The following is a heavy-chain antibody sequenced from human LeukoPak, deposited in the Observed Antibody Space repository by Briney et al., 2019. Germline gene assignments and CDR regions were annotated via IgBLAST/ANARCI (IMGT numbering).Heavy chain of an antibody. CDR2: IYYSGSN. CDR1: GGSISSYY. V-gene: IGHV4-59*01. J-gene: IGHJ3*02. Sequence: SETLSLTCTVSGGSISSYYWSWIRQPPGKGLEWIGYIYYSGSNNYNPSLKSRVTISVDTSKNQFSLRLSSVTAAATAVYYCARSYYDILTGYPDAFDIWGQGTMVTVSS. D-gene: IGHD3-9*01. CDR3: ARSYYDILTGYPDAFDI.